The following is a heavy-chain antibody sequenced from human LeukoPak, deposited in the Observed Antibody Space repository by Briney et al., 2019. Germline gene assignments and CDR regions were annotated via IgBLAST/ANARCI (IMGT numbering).Heavy chain of an antibody. V-gene: IGHV3-21*01. D-gene: IGHD2-2*01. CDR1: GFTFSSYS. CDR3: AKDRQYQYLYYYYMDV. Sequence: GGSLRLSCAASGFTFSSYSMNWVRQAPGKGLEWVSSISSSSSYIYYADSLKGRFTISRDNSKNTLYLQMNSLRAEDTAVYYCAKDRQYQYLYYYYMDVWGKGTTVTVSS. J-gene: IGHJ6*03. CDR2: ISSSSSYI.